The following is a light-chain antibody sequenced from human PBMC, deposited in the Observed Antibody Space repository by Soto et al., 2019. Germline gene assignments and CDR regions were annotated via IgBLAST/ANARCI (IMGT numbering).Light chain of an antibody. CDR2: KTS. CDR1: QTISSW. Sequence: DIEMTQSPSTLSGSVGDRVTITCRASQTISSWLAWYQQKPGKAPKLLIYKTSTLNSGVHSRFSGSGSGTEFTLTISSLPPDDFATYYCQHYNCYSEAFGQGTKVELK. V-gene: IGKV1-5*03. J-gene: IGKJ1*01. CDR3: QHYNCYSEA.